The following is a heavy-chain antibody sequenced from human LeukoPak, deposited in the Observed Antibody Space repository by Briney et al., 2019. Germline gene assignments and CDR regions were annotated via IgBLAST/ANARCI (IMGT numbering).Heavy chain of an antibody. V-gene: IGHV1-69*01. Sequence: SVKVSCKASGGTFSSYAIGWVRQAPGQGLEWMGGIIPIFGTANYAQKFQGRVTITADESTSTAYMELSSLRSEDTAVYYCASIPDYLIAAQPEAWGQGTLVTVSS. CDR3: ASIPDYLIAAQPEA. CDR1: GGTFSSYA. D-gene: IGHD6-13*01. J-gene: IGHJ5*02. CDR2: IIPIFGTA.